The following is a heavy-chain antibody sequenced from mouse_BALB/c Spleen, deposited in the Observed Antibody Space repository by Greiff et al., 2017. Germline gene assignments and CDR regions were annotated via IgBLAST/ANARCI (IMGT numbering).Heavy chain of an antibody. Sequence: ESGPGLVKPSQSLSLTCTVTGYSITSDYAWNWIRQFPGNKLEWMGYISYSGSTSYNPSLKSRISITRDPSKNQFFLQLNSVTTEDTATYYCAREGGLFRYFDVWGAGTTVTVSS. J-gene: IGHJ1*01. CDR2: ISYSGST. CDR1: GYSITSDYA. V-gene: IGHV3-2*02. CDR3: AREGGLFRYFDV.